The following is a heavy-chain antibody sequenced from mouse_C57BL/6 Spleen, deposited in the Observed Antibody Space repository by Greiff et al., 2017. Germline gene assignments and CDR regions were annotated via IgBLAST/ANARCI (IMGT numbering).Heavy chain of an antibody. D-gene: IGHD2-5*01. V-gene: IGHV1-72*01. CDR1: GYTFTSYW. Sequence: QVQLQQPGAELVKPGASVKLSCKASGYTFTSYWMHWVKQRPGRGLEWIGRIDPNSGGTKYNEKFKSKATLAVDKPSSTAYMQLSSLTSEDSAVYDCAKESNYEAWFAYWGQGTLVTVSA. J-gene: IGHJ3*01. CDR2: IDPNSGGT. CDR3: AKESNYEAWFAY.